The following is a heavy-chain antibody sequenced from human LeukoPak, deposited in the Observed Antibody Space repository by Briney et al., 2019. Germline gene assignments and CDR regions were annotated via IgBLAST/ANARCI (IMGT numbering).Heavy chain of an antibody. D-gene: IGHD3-16*01. J-gene: IGHJ4*02. Sequence: SETLSLTCTVSGGSISSGDYYWSWIRQPPGKGLEWIGYIYYSGSTYYNPSLKSRVTISVDTSKNQFSLKLSSVTAADTAVYYCARAIQDHWGGRNFDYWGQGTLVTVSS. CDR1: GGSISSGDYY. CDR2: IYYSGST. V-gene: IGHV4-30-4*08. CDR3: ARAIQDHWGGRNFDY.